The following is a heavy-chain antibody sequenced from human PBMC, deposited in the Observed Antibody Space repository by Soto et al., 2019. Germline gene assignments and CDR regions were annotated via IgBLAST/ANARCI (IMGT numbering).Heavy chain of an antibody. J-gene: IGHJ4*02. CDR3: ARASSSYSSGWSY. D-gene: IGHD6-19*01. CDR1: GFTFSSYS. Sequence: GGSLRLSCAASGFTFSSYSMNWVRQAPGKGLEWVSSISSSSSYIYYADSVKGRFTISRDNAKNSLYLQMNSLRAEDTAVYYCARASSSYSSGWSYWGQGTLVTVSS. CDR2: ISSSSSYI. V-gene: IGHV3-21*01.